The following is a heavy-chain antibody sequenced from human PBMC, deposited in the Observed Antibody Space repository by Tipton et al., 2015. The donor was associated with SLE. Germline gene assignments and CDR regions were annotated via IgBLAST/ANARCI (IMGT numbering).Heavy chain of an antibody. V-gene: IGHV4-4*07. D-gene: IGHD6-13*01. CDR1: GGSLSSYY. J-gene: IGHJ3*02. CDR2: IYASGST. Sequence: GLVKPSETLSLTCTVSGGSLSSYYWSWIRQPAGKGLEWIGRIYASGSTEYNPSLKSRVTISVDPSKNQFSLRLTSLTAADTAVYYCARVVYSFSDAFDIWGQGTLVTVSS. CDR3: ARVVYSFSDAFDI.